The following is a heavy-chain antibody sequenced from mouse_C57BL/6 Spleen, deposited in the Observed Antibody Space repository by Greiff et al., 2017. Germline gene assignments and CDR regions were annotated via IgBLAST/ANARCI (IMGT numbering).Heavy chain of an antibody. CDR3: AKHRDYGSTHAMDY. CDR1: GFSLTSYG. Sequence: QVHVKQSGPGLVAPSQSLSITCTVSGFSLTSYGVDWVRQPPGKGLEWLGVIWGGGSTNYNSALMSRLSISKDNSKGQVFLKMNSLQTDDTAMYYCAKHRDYGSTHAMDYWGQGTSVTVSS. CDR2: IWGGGST. J-gene: IGHJ4*01. V-gene: IGHV2-9*01. D-gene: IGHD1-1*01.